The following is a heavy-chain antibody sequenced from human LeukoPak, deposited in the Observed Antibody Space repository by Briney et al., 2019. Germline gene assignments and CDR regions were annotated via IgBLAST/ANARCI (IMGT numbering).Heavy chain of an antibody. CDR2: IYHSGST. CDR1: CRSFSGYY. Sequence: SEPLSLTRAVYCRSFSGYYWSWIRQPPGKGLEWIGEIYHSGSTNYNPSLKSRVTISVDTSKNQFSLKLSSVTAADTAVYYCARVVTGTMILDQWYWGKGALVSAS. J-gene: IGHJ4*02. V-gene: IGHV4-34*01. CDR3: ARVVTGTMILDQWY. D-gene: IGHD1-7*01.